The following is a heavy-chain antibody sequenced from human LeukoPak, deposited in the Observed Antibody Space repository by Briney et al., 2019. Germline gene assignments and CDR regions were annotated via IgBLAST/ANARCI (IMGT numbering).Heavy chain of an antibody. CDR1: GYTFTGYY. D-gene: IGHD6-13*01. CDR3: ARDYSSTNWFDP. CDR2: INPNSGGT. Sequence: SVKVSCKASGYTFTGYYMHWVRQAPGQGLEWMGWINPNSGGTNYAQKFQGRVTMTRDTSISTAYMELSRLRSDDTAVYYCARDYSSTNWFDPWGQGTLVTVSS. J-gene: IGHJ5*02. V-gene: IGHV1-2*02.